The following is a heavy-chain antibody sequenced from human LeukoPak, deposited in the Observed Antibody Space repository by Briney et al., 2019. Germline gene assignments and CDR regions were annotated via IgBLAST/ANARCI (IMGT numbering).Heavy chain of an antibody. Sequence: GGSLRLSCAASGFTFSSYEMNWVRQAPGRGLEWVSYINSGGTTIYYADSVKGRFTISRDNAKNSLYLQMNSLRAEDTAVYYCAKVEGTDWGRYFDYWGQGTLVTVSS. CDR1: GFTFSSYE. CDR2: INSGGTTI. J-gene: IGHJ4*02. V-gene: IGHV3-48*03. CDR3: AKVEGTDWGRYFDY. D-gene: IGHD7-27*01.